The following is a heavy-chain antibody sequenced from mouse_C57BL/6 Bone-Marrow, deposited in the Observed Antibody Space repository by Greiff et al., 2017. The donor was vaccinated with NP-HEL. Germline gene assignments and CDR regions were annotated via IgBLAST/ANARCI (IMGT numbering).Heavy chain of an antibody. V-gene: IGHV2-2*01. CDR1: GFSLTSYG. Sequence: VQLQQSGPGLVQPSQSLSITCTVSGFSLTSYGVHWVRQSPGKGLEWLGVIWRGGSTDYNAAFISRLSISKDNSKSQVFFKMNSLQADDTAIYYCAPVGWLFAYWGQGTLVTVSA. CDR2: IWRGGST. J-gene: IGHJ3*01. D-gene: IGHD2-3*01. CDR3: APVGWLFAY.